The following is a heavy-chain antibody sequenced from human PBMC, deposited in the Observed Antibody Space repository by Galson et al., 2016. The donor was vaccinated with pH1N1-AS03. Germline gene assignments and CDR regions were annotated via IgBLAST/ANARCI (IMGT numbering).Heavy chain of an antibody. CDR1: GGTFRNFP. J-gene: IGHJ4*02. V-gene: IGHV1-46*01. Sequence: SVKVSCKASGGTFRNFPISWVRQAPGQGPEWMGVIDPSIGSTTYAQKFQGRVNMTRDTATTTAYMELRSLRSDDTAVYYCATYGSGSRGGFDYWGQGALITVSS. CDR3: ATYGSGSRGGFDY. D-gene: IGHD3-10*01. CDR2: IDPSIGST.